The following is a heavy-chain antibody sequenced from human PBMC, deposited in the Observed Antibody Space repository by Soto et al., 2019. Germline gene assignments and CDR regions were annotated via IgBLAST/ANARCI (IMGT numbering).Heavy chain of an antibody. J-gene: IGHJ3*02. Sequence: QVQLQESGPGLVKPSHTLSLTCTVSGVSISSGGYYWSWIRQHPGKGLEWIGNIFYYTGNTYYNPSLKSRVTISVDTSKTQFSLNLRSVTAADTAMYFCAGASRSYDAFDIWGQGTTVTVSS. V-gene: IGHV4-31*03. CDR2: IFYYTGNT. CDR3: AGASRSYDAFDI. CDR1: GVSISSGGYY. D-gene: IGHD6-6*01.